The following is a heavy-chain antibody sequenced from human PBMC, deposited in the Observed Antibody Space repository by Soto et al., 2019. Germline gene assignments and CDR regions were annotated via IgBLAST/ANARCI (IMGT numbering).Heavy chain of an antibody. Sequence: SETLSLTCTVSGGSISSSSYYWGWIRQPPGKGLEWIGSIYYSGGTYYNPSLKSRVTISVDTSKNQFSLKLSSVTAADTAVYYCARTSEPSSSWLFDYWGQGTLVTVSS. D-gene: IGHD6-13*01. CDR1: GGSISSSSYY. CDR3: ARTSEPSSSWLFDY. J-gene: IGHJ4*02. CDR2: IYYSGGT. V-gene: IGHV4-39*01.